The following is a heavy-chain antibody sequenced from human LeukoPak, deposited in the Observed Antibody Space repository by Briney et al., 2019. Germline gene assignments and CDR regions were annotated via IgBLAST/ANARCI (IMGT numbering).Heavy chain of an antibody. J-gene: IGHJ5*02. CDR2: IYYFGNI. CDR3: ARGSGYFDSRGTVSWFDP. CDR1: NGSMNSGGYY. V-gene: IGHV4-31*03. D-gene: IGHD3-22*01. Sequence: KPSETLSLTCTVSNGSMNSGGYYWSWIRQHPGKGLEWIGSIYYFGNIYYNPSLKSRVIISVDTSKNQFSLKMSSVTAADTAVYYCARGSGYFDSRGTVSWFDPWGQGTLVTVSS.